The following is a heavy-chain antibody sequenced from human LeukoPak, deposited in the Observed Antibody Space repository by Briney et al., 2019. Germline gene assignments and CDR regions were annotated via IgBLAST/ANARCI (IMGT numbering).Heavy chain of an antibody. CDR1: GFSFTNFW. V-gene: IGHV3-7*04. Sequence: GGSLRLSCALSGFSFTNFWMSWVRQAPGRGLEWVANIHPEGNEKYHVESVKGRFTISRDNTKNLLFLQMNGLRVEDTAAYYCARGDAFSGDHWGQGTLVTVSS. CDR2: IHPEGNEK. CDR3: ARGDAFSGDH. J-gene: IGHJ4*02.